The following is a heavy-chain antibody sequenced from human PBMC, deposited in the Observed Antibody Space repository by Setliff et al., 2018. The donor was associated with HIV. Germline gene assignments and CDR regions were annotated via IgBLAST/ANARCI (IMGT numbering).Heavy chain of an antibody. CDR1: GFNFSSHT. CDR3: AKEGIAVALRGYFDY. D-gene: IGHD6-19*01. J-gene: IGHJ4*02. V-gene: IGHV3-21*01. Sequence: ETLRLSCAASGFNFSSHTMNWIRQAPGKGLEWVSSISSTGTYIYYADSMKGRFTISRDNSKNTLYLQMNSLRAEDTAVYYCAKEGIAVALRGYFDYWGQGTLVTVSS. CDR2: ISSTGTYI.